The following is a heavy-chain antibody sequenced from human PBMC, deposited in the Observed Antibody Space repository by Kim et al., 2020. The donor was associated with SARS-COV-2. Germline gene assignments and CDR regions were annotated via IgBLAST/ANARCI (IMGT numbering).Heavy chain of an antibody. J-gene: IGHJ4*02. Sequence: YSPSFQGQVTISADKSISTAYLQWSSLKASDTAMYYCARLQYSSSSLHYWGQGTLVTVSS. D-gene: IGHD6-6*01. CDR3: ARLQYSSSSLHY. V-gene: IGHV5-51*01.